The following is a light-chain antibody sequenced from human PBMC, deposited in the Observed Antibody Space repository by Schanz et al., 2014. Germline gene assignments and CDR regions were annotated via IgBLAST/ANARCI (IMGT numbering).Light chain of an antibody. Sequence: QSALTQPPSVSGSPGQSVTISCTGTSSDVGGYNRVSWYQQPPGTAPKLMIYDVTNRPSGVPDRFSGSKSGNTASLTISGLQAEDEADYYCCSYAGSTTVVFGGGTKLTVL. J-gene: IGLJ2*01. V-gene: IGLV2-18*02. CDR3: CSYAGSTTVV. CDR2: DVT. CDR1: SSDVGGYNR.